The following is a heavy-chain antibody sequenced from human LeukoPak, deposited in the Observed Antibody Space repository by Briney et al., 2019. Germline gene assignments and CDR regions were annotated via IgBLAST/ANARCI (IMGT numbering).Heavy chain of an antibody. CDR2: IKQDGSEK. D-gene: IGHD4-17*01. J-gene: IGHJ4*02. V-gene: IGHV3-7*01. CDR3: ARDYGDYYFDY. CDR1: GFTFSSYW. Sequence: GGSLRLSCAASGFTFSSYWMSWVRQAPGKGLEWVANIKQDGSEKYYVDSVKGRFTISRDNAKNPLYLQMNSLRAEDTAVYYCARDYGDYYFDYWGQGTLVTVSS.